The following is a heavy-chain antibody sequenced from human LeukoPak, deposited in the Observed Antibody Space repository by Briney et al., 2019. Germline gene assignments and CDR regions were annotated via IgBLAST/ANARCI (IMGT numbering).Heavy chain of an antibody. CDR2: IKEDGSEK. CDR1: GITISSYW. CDR3: EAFYCDESGWGDASDM. Sequence: GGSLRLSCAAPGITISSYWMSWVRQAPGKGLEWVANIKEDGSEKYYVDSVKGRFTISRDNAKKSLYLQMNRLRAEDTAVYYCEAFYCDESGWGDASDMWGQGTMVTVSS. D-gene: IGHD6-19*01. J-gene: IGHJ3*02. V-gene: IGHV3-7*01.